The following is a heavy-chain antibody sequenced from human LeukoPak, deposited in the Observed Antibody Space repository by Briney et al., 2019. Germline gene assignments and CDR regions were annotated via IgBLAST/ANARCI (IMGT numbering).Heavy chain of an antibody. J-gene: IGHJ4*02. Sequence: GASVKVSCKASGYTFTSYYTHWGRQAPGQRLEWMGIINPSGGSTSYAQKFQGRVTMTRDMSTSTVYMELSSPRSEDTAVYYCARTGGSVHYGTGSYYRDWGQGTLVTVSS. CDR2: INPSGGST. CDR3: ARTGGSVHYGTGSYYRD. D-gene: IGHD3-10*01. CDR1: GYTFTSYY. V-gene: IGHV1-46*01.